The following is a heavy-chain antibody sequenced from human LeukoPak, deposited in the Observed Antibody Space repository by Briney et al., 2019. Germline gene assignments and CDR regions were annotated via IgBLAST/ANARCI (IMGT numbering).Heavy chain of an antibody. CDR2: IYYSGST. Sequence: SETLSLTCTVSGGSISSYYWSWIRQPPGKGLEWIGYIYYSGSTNYNPSLKSRVTISVDTSKNQFSLKLSSVTAADTAVYYCARDTSDFPHLYYFDYWGQGTLVTVSS. V-gene: IGHV4-59*01. CDR1: GGSISSYY. D-gene: IGHD3-3*01. J-gene: IGHJ4*02. CDR3: ARDTSDFPHLYYFDY.